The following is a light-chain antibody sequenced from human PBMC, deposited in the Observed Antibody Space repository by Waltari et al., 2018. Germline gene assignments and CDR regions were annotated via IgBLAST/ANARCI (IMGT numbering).Light chain of an antibody. CDR2: EVV. V-gene: IGLV2-23*02. CDR3: CSYAGTTTYV. CDR1: SHDVGRYDL. J-gene: IGLJ1*01. Sequence: QSALTQPASVSGSPGQSITISCIVTSHDVGRYDLVSRYPHHPDKAPKVLIYEVVKRPSGVSSRFSASKSGNTASLTISGLQADDEADYHCCSYAGTTTYVFGGGTKVTVL.